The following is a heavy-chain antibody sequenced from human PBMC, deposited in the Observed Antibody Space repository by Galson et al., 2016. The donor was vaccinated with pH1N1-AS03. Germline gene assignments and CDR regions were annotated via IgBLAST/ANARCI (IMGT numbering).Heavy chain of an antibody. CDR1: GGSISGFY. CDR3: ARGHCSTISCQWGFDH. CDR2: IYASGSR. Sequence: SETLSLTCNVSGGSISGFYWSWIRQPAGKGLEWLGRIYASGSRNYNPSLKGRITMSVDTSKNQFSLKLSSVTAADTAVYYCARGHCSTISCQWGFDHGGQGTLVTVSA. J-gene: IGHJ4*02. V-gene: IGHV4-4*07. D-gene: IGHD2-2*01.